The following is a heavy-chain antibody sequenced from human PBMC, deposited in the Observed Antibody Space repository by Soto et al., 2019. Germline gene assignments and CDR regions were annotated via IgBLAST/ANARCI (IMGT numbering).Heavy chain of an antibody. CDR3: ATTSAAGKYYYGMDV. Sequence: GESLKISCKGSGCSFTSYWIGWVRQMPGKGLEWMGIIYPGDSDTRYSPSFQGQVTISADKSISTAYLQWSSLKASDTAMYYCATTSAAGKYYYGMDVWGQGTTVTVSS. J-gene: IGHJ6*02. V-gene: IGHV5-51*01. CDR2: IYPGDSDT. CDR1: GCSFTSYW. D-gene: IGHD6-13*01.